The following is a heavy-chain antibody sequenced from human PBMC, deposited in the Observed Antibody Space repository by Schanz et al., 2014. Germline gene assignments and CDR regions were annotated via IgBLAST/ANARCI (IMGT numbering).Heavy chain of an antibody. D-gene: IGHD4-17*01. CDR2: MNPTTGNR. V-gene: IGHV1-8*01. Sequence: QVQLVQSGVEVKRPGASVRVSCKASGYSFTTYDVNWVRQATGQGLEWMGWMNPTTGNRGYAQNFQGRVTMTRDTSLKTAYREMTDLKVEDAGVYYCAIHYGDRPLWGQGTLIAVSS. CDR3: AIHYGDRPL. CDR1: GYSFTTYD. J-gene: IGHJ4*02.